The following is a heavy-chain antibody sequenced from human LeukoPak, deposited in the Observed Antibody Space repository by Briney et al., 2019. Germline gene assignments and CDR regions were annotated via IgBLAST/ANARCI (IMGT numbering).Heavy chain of an antibody. CDR3: ARPQYPYGLDAFDT. D-gene: IGHD3-3*01. CDR1: GFTFNTYS. Sequence: GGSLTLPCVASGFTFNTYSVHWAPQAPGKGLEGMSYISSGSGAMYYADSVQGRFTISRDNAKNSPYLQMNSLRADDTAVYYCARPQYPYGLDAFDTWGQGTMVTVSA. CDR2: ISSGSGAM. V-gene: IGHV3-48*04. J-gene: IGHJ3*02.